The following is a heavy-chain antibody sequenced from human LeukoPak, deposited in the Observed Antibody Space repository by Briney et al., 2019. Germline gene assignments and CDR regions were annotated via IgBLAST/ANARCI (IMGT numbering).Heavy chain of an antibody. CDR1: GFIFSGYW. CDR2: IRYDGSNK. D-gene: IGHD3-10*01. Sequence: GGSLRLSCAGSGFIFSGYWMHWVRQAPGKGLEWVAFIRYDGSNKYYADSVKGRFTISRDNSKNTLYLQMNSLRAEDTAVYYCARVWFGELYVYFDYWGQGTLVTVSS. V-gene: IGHV3-30*02. J-gene: IGHJ4*02. CDR3: ARVWFGELYVYFDY.